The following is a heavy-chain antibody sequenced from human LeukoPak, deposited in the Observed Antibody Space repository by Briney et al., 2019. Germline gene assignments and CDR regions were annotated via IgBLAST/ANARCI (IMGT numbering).Heavy chain of an antibody. CDR2: ISSSSSYI. J-gene: IGHJ6*02. V-gene: IGHV3-21*01. Sequence: NPGGSLRLSCAASGFTFSSYSMNWVRQAPGKGLEWVSSISSSSSYIYYADSVKGRFTISRDNAKKTLYLQMDSLRVDDTAVYYCARDGYYYYGMDVWGRGTTVTVSS. CDR3: ARDGYYYYGMDV. CDR1: GFTFSSYS.